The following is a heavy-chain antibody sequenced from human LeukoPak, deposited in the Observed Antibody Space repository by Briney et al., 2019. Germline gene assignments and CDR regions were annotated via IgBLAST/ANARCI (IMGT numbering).Heavy chain of an antibody. CDR3: AREEGYYDSSGYYSPLDY. D-gene: IGHD3-22*01. V-gene: IGHV3-30*04. CDR2: ISYDGNNK. J-gene: IGHJ4*01. CDR1: GFTFSRYA. Sequence: GGSLRLSCAASGFTFSRYAMHWVRQAPGKGLEWVALISYDGNNKYYADSVKGRFTISRDSSNNTLYLQMNSLRLEDTAMYYCAREEGYYDSSGYYSPLDYWGQGTLVTVSS.